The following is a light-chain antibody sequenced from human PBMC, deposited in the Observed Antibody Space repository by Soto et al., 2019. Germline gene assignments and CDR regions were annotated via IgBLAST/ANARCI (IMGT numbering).Light chain of an antibody. CDR2: GAS. CDR1: ENIGKY. CDR3: QQSFSTHALT. V-gene: IGKV1-39*01. Sequence: IQLTQSPSSLSASVGDRVTITCRASENIGKYLNWYQQKQGKAPKIVIYGASSLQSGVPSRFSGSGSGTDFTLTISSLQPEDFAIYYCQQSFSTHALTFGGGTKVDIK. J-gene: IGKJ4*01.